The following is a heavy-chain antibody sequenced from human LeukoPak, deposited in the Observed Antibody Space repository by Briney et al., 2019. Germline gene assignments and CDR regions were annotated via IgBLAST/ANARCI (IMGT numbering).Heavy chain of an antibody. J-gene: IGHJ3*02. CDR2: ISGSGGST. Sequence: GGSLRLSCAASGFTFSSYAMSWVRQAPGKVLEWVSAISGSGGSTYYADSVKGRFTISRDNSKNTLDLQMNSLRAEDTAVYYCAKLKSHSLGAFDIWGQGTMVTVSS. CDR3: AKLKSHSLGAFDI. CDR1: GFTFSSYA. V-gene: IGHV3-23*01.